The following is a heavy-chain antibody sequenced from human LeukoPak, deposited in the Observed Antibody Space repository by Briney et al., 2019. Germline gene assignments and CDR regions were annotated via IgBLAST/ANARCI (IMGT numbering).Heavy chain of an antibody. CDR3: ARHLGGDGYNYSHFDY. CDR1: GGSISGGGYY. Sequence: SETLSLTCTVSGGSISGGGYYWSWIRQHPGKGLEWIGYIYYSGSTFYNPSLKSRVTISVDTSKNQFSLKLSSVTAADTAVYYCARHLGGDGYNYSHFDYWGQGTLVTVSS. CDR2: IYYSGST. V-gene: IGHV4-31*03. J-gene: IGHJ4*02. D-gene: IGHD5-24*01.